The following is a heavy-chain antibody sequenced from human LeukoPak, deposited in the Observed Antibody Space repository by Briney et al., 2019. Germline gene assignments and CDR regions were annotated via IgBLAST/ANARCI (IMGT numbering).Heavy chain of an antibody. CDR3: ARMVDSSGWYYYYYYMDV. D-gene: IGHD6-19*01. V-gene: IGHV4-59*12. J-gene: IGHJ6*03. Sequence: SETLSLTCTVSGGSISSYYWSWIRQPPGKGLEWIGYIYYSGSTNYNPSLKSRVTISVDTSKNQFSLKLSSVTAADTAVYYCARMVDSSGWYYYYYYMDVWGKGTTVTVSS. CDR2: IYYSGST. CDR1: GGSISSYY.